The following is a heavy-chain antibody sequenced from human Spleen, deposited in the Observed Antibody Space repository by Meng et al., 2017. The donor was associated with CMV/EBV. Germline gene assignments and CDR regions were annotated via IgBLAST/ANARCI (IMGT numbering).Heavy chain of an antibody. CDR1: GYTFTDYH. J-gene: IGHJ6*02. CDR2: INPNSGGT. D-gene: IGHD2-21*01. CDR3: AREFLYYGMDV. V-gene: IGHV1-2*02. Sequence: ASVKVSCKASGYTFTDYHIHWLRQAPGQGLEWMGWINPNSGGTNYAQKFQGRVTMTRDTSISTAYMELSRLRSDDTAVYYCAREFLYYGMDVWGQGTTVTVSS.